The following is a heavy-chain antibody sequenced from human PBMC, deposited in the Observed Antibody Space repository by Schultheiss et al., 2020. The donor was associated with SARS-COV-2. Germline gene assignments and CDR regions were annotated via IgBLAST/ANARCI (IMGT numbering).Heavy chain of an antibody. D-gene: IGHD5-24*01. CDR2: IYTSGST. CDR3: ARETLATSKAQYYFDY. V-gene: IGHV4-59*10. Sequence: SETLSLTCAVYGGSFSGYYWSWIRQPPGKGLEWIGRIYTSGSTNYNPSLKSRVTMSVDTSKNQFSLKLSSVTAADTAVYYCARETLATSKAQYYFDYWGQGTLVTVSS. J-gene: IGHJ4*02. CDR1: GGSFSGYY.